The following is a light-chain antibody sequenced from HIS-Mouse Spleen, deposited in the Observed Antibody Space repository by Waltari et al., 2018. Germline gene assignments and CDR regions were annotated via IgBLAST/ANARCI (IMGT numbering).Light chain of an antibody. CDR1: QGISSA. J-gene: IGKJ4*01. CDR3: QQFNSYPALT. Sequence: AIQLTQSPSSLSASVGDRVTITCRASQGISSALAWYQQKPGKALKLLIYEASRLESGVPSRFSGSGSGTDFTLTISSLQPEDFATYYCQQFNSYPALTFGGGTKVEIK. CDR2: EAS. V-gene: IGKV1-13*02.